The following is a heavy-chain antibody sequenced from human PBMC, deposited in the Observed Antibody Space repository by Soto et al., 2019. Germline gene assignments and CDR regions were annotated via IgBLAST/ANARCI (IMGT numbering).Heavy chain of an antibody. Sequence: QVQLQESGPGLVKPPGTLSLTCAVSGGSISSSIWWTWVRLPPGKGLEWIGEIYHSGTTNYNPSLKSRVTISVDKSKNQFSLKMSSLTAADTAEYYCARRGDGSGSLDYWGQGTLVTVFS. J-gene: IGHJ4*02. CDR3: ARRGDGSGSLDY. CDR2: IYHSGTT. V-gene: IGHV4-4*03. D-gene: IGHD3-10*01. CDR1: GGSISSSIW.